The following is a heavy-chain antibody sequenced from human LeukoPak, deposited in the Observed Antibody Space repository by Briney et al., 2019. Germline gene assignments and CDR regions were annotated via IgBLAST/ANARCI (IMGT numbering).Heavy chain of an antibody. CDR1: RFAFSSYA. Sequence: GGSLRLSCAASRFAFSSYAMHWVRQAPGKGLEWVAVISYDGSNKYYADSVKGRFTISRDNSKNTLYLQMNSLRAEDTAVYYCARDPWLRWPENYFDYWGQGTLVTVSS. CDR2: ISYDGSNK. D-gene: IGHD4-23*01. CDR3: ARDPWLRWPENYFDY. J-gene: IGHJ4*02. V-gene: IGHV3-30*04.